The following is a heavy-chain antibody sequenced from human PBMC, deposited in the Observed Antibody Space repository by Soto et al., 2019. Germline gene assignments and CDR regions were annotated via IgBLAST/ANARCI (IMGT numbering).Heavy chain of an antibody. Sequence: SETLSLTCTVSGGSISSYYWSWIRQPPGKGLEWIGYIYYSGSTNYNPSLKSRVTISVDTSKNQFSLKLSSVTAADTAVYYCAREAFYEFWSGYSNFLDYSGQGSLVIVSS. V-gene: IGHV4-59*01. D-gene: IGHD3-3*01. CDR1: GGSISSYY. CDR2: IYYSGST. J-gene: IGHJ4*02. CDR3: AREAFYEFWSGYSNFLDY.